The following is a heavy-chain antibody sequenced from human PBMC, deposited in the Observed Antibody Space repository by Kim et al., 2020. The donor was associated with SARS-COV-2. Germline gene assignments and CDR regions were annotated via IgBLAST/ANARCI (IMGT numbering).Heavy chain of an antibody. CDR2: IGTAGDT. Sequence: GGSLRLSCAASGFTFSSYDMHWVRQATGKGLEWVSAIGTAGDTYYPGSVKGRFTISRENAKNSLYLQMNSLRAGDTAVYYCARESRYYYDSSGYYPGGDWYFDLWGRGTLVTVSS. CDR1: GFTFSSYD. V-gene: IGHV3-13*01. CDR3: ARESRYYYDSSGYYPGGDWYFDL. J-gene: IGHJ2*01. D-gene: IGHD3-22*01.